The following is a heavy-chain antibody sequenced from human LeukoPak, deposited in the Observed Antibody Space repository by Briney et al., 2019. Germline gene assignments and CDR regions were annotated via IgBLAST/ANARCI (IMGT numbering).Heavy chain of an antibody. Sequence: ASVKVSCKASGGTFSSYAISWVRQAPGQGLEWMGGIIPIFGTANYAQKFQGRVTITTDESTSTAYMELSSLRSDDTAVYYCARVVVATNYYYYYYMDVWGKGTTVTVSS. CDR3: ARVVVATNYYYYYYMDV. CDR2: IIPIFGTA. D-gene: IGHD5-12*01. CDR1: GGTFSSYA. J-gene: IGHJ6*03. V-gene: IGHV1-69*05.